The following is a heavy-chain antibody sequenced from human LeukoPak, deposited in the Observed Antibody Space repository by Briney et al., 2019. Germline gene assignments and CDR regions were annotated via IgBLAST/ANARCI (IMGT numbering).Heavy chain of an antibody. D-gene: IGHD3-9*01. Sequence: GGSLRLSCSASGFIFSAYYMNWVRQAPGKGPEWISFISTSGTTFHYAESVRGRFTISRDNANQSLFLQMNSLRAEDTAVYYCVRDISLILSPYFFDSWGQGTVVTVSS. CDR1: GFIFSAYY. V-gene: IGHV3-11*01. CDR3: VRDISLILSPYFFDS. CDR2: ISTSGTTF. J-gene: IGHJ4*02.